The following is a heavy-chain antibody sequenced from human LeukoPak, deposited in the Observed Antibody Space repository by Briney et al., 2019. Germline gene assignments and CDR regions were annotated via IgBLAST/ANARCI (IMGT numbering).Heavy chain of an antibody. CDR3: ASKPRGESRPFDY. CDR1: GYTFTTHA. J-gene: IGHJ4*02. V-gene: IGHV1-3*04. CDR2: INTANGDT. Sequence: ASVKVSCKTSGYTFTTHAVHWVRQAPGQSLEWMGWINTANGDTGYSQKFQGRVTITPDTSASTGYMEMSSLRSEDTAVYYCASKPRGESRPFDYWGQGTLVTVSS. D-gene: IGHD3-16*01.